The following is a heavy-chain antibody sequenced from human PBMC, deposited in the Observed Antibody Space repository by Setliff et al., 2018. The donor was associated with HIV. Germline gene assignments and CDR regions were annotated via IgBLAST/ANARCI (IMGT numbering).Heavy chain of an antibody. V-gene: IGHV4-39*07. D-gene: IGHD3-10*01. CDR3: ARARGPPLPVLDF. CDR1: GGSITTTNYY. CDR2: IYYRGSA. J-gene: IGHJ4*02. Sequence: ETLSLTCTVSGGSITTTNYYWGWVRQSPGKGLEWIGVIYYRGSAYYNLSLQSRVTLSVDTSTNSFSLHLTSVTAAGTAVYFCARARGPPLPVLDFWGQGTLVTVSS.